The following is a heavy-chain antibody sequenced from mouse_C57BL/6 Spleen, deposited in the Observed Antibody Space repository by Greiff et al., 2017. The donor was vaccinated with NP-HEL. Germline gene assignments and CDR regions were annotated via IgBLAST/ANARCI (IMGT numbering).Heavy chain of an antibody. D-gene: IGHD1-1*01. CDR3: ARFSLDYYGSRGYAMDY. J-gene: IGHJ4*01. V-gene: IGHV7-3*01. Sequence: VQLKESGGGLVQPGGSLSLSCAASGFTFTDYYMSWVRQPPGKALEWLGFIRNKANGYTTEYSASVKGRFTISRDNSQSILYLQMNALRAEDSATYYCARFSLDYYGSRGYAMDYWGQGTSVTVSS. CDR1: GFTFTDYY. CDR2: IRNKANGYTT.